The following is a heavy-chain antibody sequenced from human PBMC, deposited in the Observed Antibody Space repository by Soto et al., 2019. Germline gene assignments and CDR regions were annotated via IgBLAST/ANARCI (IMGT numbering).Heavy chain of an antibody. CDR3: AKVRSTKIFDVVSLFDY. CDR1: GFTFSSYA. CDR2: ISGSGGTT. D-gene: IGHD3-3*01. Sequence: GGSLRLSCAASGFTFSSYAMSWVRRAPGKGLECVSTISGSGGTTYYADSVKGRFTISRDNSKNTLYLQMNSLRAEDTAVYYCAKVRSTKIFDVVSLFDYWGQGTMVTVYS. J-gene: IGHJ4*02. V-gene: IGHV3-23*01.